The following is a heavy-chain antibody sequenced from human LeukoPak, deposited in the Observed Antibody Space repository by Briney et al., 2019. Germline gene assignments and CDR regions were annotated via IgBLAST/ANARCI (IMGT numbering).Heavy chain of an antibody. CDR1: GFTFSSYG. D-gene: IGHD2-2*01. CDR3: AKDRNADIVVVPAAEDY. J-gene: IGHJ4*02. Sequence: GGSLRLSCAASGFTFSSYGMRWVRQAPGKGLEWVAFIRYDGSNKYYADSVKGRFTISRDNSKNTLYLQMNSLRAEDTAVYYCAKDRNADIVVVPAAEDYWGQGTLVTVSS. CDR2: IRYDGSNK. V-gene: IGHV3-30*02.